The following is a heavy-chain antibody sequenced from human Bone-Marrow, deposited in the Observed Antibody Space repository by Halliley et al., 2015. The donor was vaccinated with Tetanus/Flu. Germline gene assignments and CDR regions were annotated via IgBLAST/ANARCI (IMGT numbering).Heavy chain of an antibody. J-gene: IGHJ6*02. CDR1: GGTISSGGYY. CDR2: IYYSGST. D-gene: IGHD2-2*01. V-gene: IGHV4-31*02. CDR3: ARGLGDRGYCSTTSCYHYYGMDV. Sequence: LRLSCTVSGGTISSGGYYWSWIRQHPGKGLEWIGYIYYSGSTYYNPSLKSRVTISVDTSKNQFSLKLSSVTAADTAVYYCARGLGDRGYCSTTSCYHYYGMDVWGQGTTVTVSS.